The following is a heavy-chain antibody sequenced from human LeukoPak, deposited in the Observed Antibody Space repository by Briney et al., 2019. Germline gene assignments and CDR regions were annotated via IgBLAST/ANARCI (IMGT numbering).Heavy chain of an antibody. CDR3: ARDRGWYHADS. V-gene: IGHV3-7*01. D-gene: IGHD6-19*01. CDR1: GFTFSSSW. Sequence: GGSLSLSCAASGFTFSSSWMGWARQAPGKGLEWVANIKEDGSWKHYAVSVQGRFTISRDNAKNSLYLQMNSLRAEDTAVYCCARDRGWYHADSWGQGTLVTVSS. J-gene: IGHJ4*02. CDR2: IKEDGSWK.